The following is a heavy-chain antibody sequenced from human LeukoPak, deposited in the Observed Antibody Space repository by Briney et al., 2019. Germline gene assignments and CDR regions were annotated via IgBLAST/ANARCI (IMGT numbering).Heavy chain of an antibody. V-gene: IGHV4-34*01. Sequence: PSETLSLTCAVYGGSFSGYYWSWIRQPPGKGLEWIGEINHSGSTSYNPSLKSRVTISVDTSKNQFSLKLSSVTAADTAVYYCARNLYHMSPPSYWGQGTLVTVSS. CDR3: ARNLYHMSPPSY. CDR1: GGSFSGYY. J-gene: IGHJ4*02. D-gene: IGHD1-14*01. CDR2: INHSGST.